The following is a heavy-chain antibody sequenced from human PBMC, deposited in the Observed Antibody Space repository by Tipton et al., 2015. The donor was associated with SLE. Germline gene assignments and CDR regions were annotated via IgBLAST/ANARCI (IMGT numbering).Heavy chain of an antibody. CDR3: ARLTPLSGWYYFDY. D-gene: IGHD3-9*01. CDR1: GDSINSYH. V-gene: IGHV4-59*13. CDR2: MSYTGTN. J-gene: IGHJ4*02. Sequence: TLSLTCSVSGDSINSYHWSWIRQPPGKGLEWIGYMSYTGTNNYNPSLRSRVTISGDTSTNQFSLKLTSVSAADTAVYYCARLTPLSGWYYFDYWGQGALVTVSS.